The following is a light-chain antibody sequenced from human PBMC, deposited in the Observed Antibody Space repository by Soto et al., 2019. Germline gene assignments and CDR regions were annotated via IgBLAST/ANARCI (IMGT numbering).Light chain of an antibody. CDR1: QSISSS. V-gene: IGKV1-39*01. J-gene: IGKJ1*01. CDR3: QQSYNAPLT. Sequence: DLQMTQSPSSLSASVGDRVTITCRASQSISSSLNWYQQKPGKAPNLLISAASTLQSGVPSRFSGSGSGTDFSLTISSLRPEDFATYYCQQSYNAPLTFGQGTEVEVK. CDR2: AAS.